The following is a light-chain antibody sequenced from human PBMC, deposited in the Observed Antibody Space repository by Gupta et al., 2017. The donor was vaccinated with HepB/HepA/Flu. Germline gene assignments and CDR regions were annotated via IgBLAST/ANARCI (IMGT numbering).Light chain of an antibody. J-gene: IGKJ1*01. CDR2: WAS. CDR1: QSVLYSSNNKNY. CDR3: QQDYSAPRT. Sequence: DTVMSTSDGVATVSRGARATSNCKSSQSVLYSSNNKNYLAWYQEKPGRPPKVLIYWASTGKSGVPDRFSGSGSGTDFTLTIISLQAEDVPVYFCQQDYSAPRTFGQGTRVEIK. V-gene: IGKV4-1*01.